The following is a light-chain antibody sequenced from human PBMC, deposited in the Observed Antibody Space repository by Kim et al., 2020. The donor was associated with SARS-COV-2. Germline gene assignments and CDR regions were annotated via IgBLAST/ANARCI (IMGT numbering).Light chain of an antibody. J-gene: IGKJ2*03. CDR3: QQYDYFPPS. CDR2: DAS. CDR1: QCDNRI. Sequence: VSPGQRPTLPGRASQCDNRILPWYQQKPAQAPRLHIYDASTSATGIPPRFSGSASGTEFTLTISSLQPEDFVVYYCQQYDYFPPSFGQGTKLEI. V-gene: IGKV3-15*01.